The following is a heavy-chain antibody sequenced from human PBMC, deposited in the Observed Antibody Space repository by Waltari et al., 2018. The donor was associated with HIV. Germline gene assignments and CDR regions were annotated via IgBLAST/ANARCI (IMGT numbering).Heavy chain of an antibody. CDR2: IKQDESEK. CDR3: AREALYDSSGYYFDY. CDR1: EFTFNNYW. J-gene: IGHJ4*02. D-gene: IGHD3-22*01. V-gene: IGHV3-7*01. Sequence: EVQLVAAGGGLVQPGGSLRLSCAASEFTFNNYWMTWVRQAPGKGLEWVANIKQDESEKYYVDSVKGRFTISRDNAKNSLFLQMNSLRAEDTAVYYCAREALYDSSGYYFDYWGQGTLVTVSS.